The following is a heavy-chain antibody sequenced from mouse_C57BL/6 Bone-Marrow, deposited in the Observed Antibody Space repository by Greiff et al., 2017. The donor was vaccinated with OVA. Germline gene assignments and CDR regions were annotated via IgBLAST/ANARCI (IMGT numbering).Heavy chain of an antibody. CDR1: GYTFTSYG. V-gene: IGHV1-81*01. CDR2: IYPRSGNT. J-gene: IGHJ3*01. CDR3: ARGRGFGPWFAY. Sequence: QVQLKQSGAELARPGASVKLSCKASGYTFTSYGISWVKQRTGQGLEWIGEIYPRSGNTYYNEKFKGKATLTADKSSSTAYMELRSLTSEDSAVYFCARGRGFGPWFAYWGQGTLVTVSA.